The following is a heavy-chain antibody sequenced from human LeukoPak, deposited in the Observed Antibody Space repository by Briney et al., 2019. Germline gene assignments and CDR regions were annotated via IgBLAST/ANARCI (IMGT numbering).Heavy chain of an antibody. D-gene: IGHD5-18*01. CDR2: ISGSGDST. V-gene: IGHV3-23*01. J-gene: IGHJ4*02. Sequence: GGSLRLSCAASGFTFSNYGLNWVRQAPGKGLEWVSAISGSGDSTFYADPVKGRFTISRDNSKSTLYLQMNSLRAEDTAVYYCATGAGGYSYAYFDHWGQGILVTVSS. CDR3: ATGAGGYSYAYFDH. CDR1: GFTFSNYG.